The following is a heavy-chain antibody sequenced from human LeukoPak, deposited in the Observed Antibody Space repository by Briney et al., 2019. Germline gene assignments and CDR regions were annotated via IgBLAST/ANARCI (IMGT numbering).Heavy chain of an antibody. J-gene: IGHJ4*02. Sequence: SETLSLTCSVSSDPFTNYLWSWVRQPPGKGLEWIGYVYFDGTTNYNPSLMSRVTISVNATKNQFSLRLNSVTALDTAVYFCARLTVGLYFDAWGQGALVTVSA. CDR1: SDPFTNYL. CDR3: ARLTVGLYFDA. CDR2: VYFDGTT. V-gene: IGHV4-59*08. D-gene: IGHD2-21*02.